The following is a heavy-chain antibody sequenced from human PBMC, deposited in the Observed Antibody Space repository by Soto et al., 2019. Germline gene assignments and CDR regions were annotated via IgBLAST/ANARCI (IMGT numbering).Heavy chain of an antibody. CDR1: GFTFGTTD. CDR2: IDGSGGIT. D-gene: IGHD3-10*01. CDR3: VKNSGWFNT. Sequence: QLLQSGGGLVQPGGSLTLSCAGSGFTFGTTDMSWVRQAPGEGLEWVSTIDGSGGITYYADSVKGRFTISRDNSRNTVYLQMNSLRGADTALYYCVKNSGWFNTWGQGALVTVPS. J-gene: IGHJ5*02. V-gene: IGHV3-23*01.